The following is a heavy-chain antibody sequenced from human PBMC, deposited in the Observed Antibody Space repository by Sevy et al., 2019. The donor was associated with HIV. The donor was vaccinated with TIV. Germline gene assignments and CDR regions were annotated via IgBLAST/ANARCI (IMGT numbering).Heavy chain of an antibody. CDR1: GYTFTSYD. CDR3: AKDYGSGDNRFDY. D-gene: IGHD3-10*01. Sequence: ASVKVSCKASGYTFTSYDINWVRQATGQGLEWMGWMNPNSGNKGYAQKFQGRVTMTRNTSISTAYMELNSLRAEDTAVYYCAKDYGSGDNRFDYWGQGTLVTVSS. J-gene: IGHJ4*02. CDR2: MNPNSGNK. V-gene: IGHV1-8*01.